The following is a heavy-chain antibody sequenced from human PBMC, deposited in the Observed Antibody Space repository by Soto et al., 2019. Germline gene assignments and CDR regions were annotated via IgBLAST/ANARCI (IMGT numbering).Heavy chain of an antibody. D-gene: IGHD6-19*01. CDR2: INHSGST. V-gene: IGHV4-34*01. J-gene: IGHJ5*02. CDR1: GGSFSGYY. CDR3: ASCPPRHRRYSSGWYRGWFDP. Sequence: SETLSLTCAVYGGSFSGYYWSWIRQPPGKRLERIGEINHSGSTNYNPSHKSRVTISVDTFKNQFSLKLSSVTAADTAVYYCASCPPRHRRYSSGWYRGWFDPWGQGTLVTVS.